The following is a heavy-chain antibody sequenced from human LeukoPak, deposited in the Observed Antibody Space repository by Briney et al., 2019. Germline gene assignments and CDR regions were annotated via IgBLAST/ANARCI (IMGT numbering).Heavy chain of an antibody. CDR3: ARGGYYYYYYMDA. CDR2: INHSGST. Sequence: SETLSLTCAVYGGSFSGYYWSWIRQPPGKGLEWIGEINHSGSTNYNPSLKSRVTISVDTSKNQFSLKQSSVTAADTAVYYCARGGYYYYYYMDAWGKGTTVTVSS. CDR1: GGSFSGYY. V-gene: IGHV4-34*01. J-gene: IGHJ6*03.